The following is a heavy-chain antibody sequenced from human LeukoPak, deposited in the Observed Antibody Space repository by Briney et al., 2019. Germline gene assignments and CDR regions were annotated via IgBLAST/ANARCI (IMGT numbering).Heavy chain of an antibody. CDR2: SNRRGSTT. D-gene: IGHD2/OR15-2a*01. CDR3: AREGHTTGWPPFDF. CDR1: GFSFSSYE. Sequence: GGSLRLSCAASGFSFSSYEMNWVRQAPGKGLEWVSHSNRRGSTTYYADSVRGRFTISRDNAKNSLYLQMDSLRAEDTAVYYCAREGHTTGWPPFDFWGQGTLVTVSS. J-gene: IGHJ4*02. V-gene: IGHV3-48*03.